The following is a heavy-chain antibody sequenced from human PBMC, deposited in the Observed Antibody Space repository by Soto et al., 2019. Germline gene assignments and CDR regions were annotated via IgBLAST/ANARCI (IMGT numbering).Heavy chain of an antibody. CDR2: ILYEGSKK. Sequence: QVQLVESGGGVVQPGRSLRLSCAASGCTFSSYGMHWGRQAPGKGLERVAVILYEGSKKYDADSVKGRFTISRDNSKNTLYLQMSSLRAEDTALYYCVKDGSSGWPYFDDMDVWGQGTTVTVSS. V-gene: IGHV3-30*18. J-gene: IGHJ6*02. CDR1: GCTFSSYG. D-gene: IGHD6-19*01. CDR3: VKDGSSGWPYFDDMDV.